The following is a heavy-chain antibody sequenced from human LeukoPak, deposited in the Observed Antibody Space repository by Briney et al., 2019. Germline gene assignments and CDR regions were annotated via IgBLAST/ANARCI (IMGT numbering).Heavy chain of an antibody. CDR3: TTDYSGSYPTLDY. J-gene: IGHJ4*02. Sequence: GGSLRLSCAASGFTFSNAWMSWVRQAPGKGLEWVGRIKSKTDGGTTDYAAPVKGRFTISRDDSKNTLYLQMNSLKTEDTAVYYWTTDYSGSYPTLDYWGQGTLVTVSS. CDR2: IKSKTDGGTT. CDR1: GFTFSNAW. V-gene: IGHV3-15*01. D-gene: IGHD1-26*01.